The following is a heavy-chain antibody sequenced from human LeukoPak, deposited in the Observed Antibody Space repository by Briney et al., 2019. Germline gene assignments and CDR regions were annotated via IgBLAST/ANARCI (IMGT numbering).Heavy chain of an antibody. V-gene: IGHV1-2*06. CDR2: INPNSGGT. CDR3: ARGLRFLEWLLSV. Sequence: ASVKVSCKASGYTFTGYYMHWARQAPGQGLEWMGRINPNSGGTNYAQKFQGRVTMTRDTSISTAYMELSRLRSDDTAVYYCARGLRFLEWLLSVWGQGTLVTVSS. J-gene: IGHJ4*02. D-gene: IGHD3-3*01. CDR1: GYTFTGYY.